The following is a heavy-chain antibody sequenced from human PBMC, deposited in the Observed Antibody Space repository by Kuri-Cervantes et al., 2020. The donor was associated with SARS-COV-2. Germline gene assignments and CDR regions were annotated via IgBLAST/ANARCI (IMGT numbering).Heavy chain of an antibody. V-gene: IGHV1-69*13. D-gene: IGHD3-3*01. CDR2: IIPIFGTA. Sequence: SVKVSCKASGGTFSSYSVNWVRQAPGQGLEWMGGIIPIFGTANYAQKFQGRVTITADESTSTAYMELSSLRSEDTAVYYCARPERFFGVVIPQGGAFDTWGQGTMVTVSS. J-gene: IGHJ3*02. CDR1: GGTFSSYS. CDR3: ARPERFFGVVIPQGGAFDT.